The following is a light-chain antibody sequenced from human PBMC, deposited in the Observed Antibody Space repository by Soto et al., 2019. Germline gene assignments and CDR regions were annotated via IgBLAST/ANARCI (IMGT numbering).Light chain of an antibody. CDR2: WAS. J-gene: IGKJ2*01. CDR1: QNILYSSNNKNY. CDR3: QQFVHSPYMYT. Sequence: DIVMTQSPDSLAVSLGERATIDCKSSQNILYSSNNKNYLAWYQQKPGQPPRLLFYWASTRESGVPDRFSGSGSGAHFTLTVSRLEPEDFGVYYCQQFVHSPYMYTFGQGTKVDIK. V-gene: IGKV4-1*01.